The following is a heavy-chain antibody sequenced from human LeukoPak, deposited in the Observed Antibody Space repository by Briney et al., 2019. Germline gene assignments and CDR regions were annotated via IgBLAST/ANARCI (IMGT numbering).Heavy chain of an antibody. CDR2: IYYSGST. J-gene: IGHJ6*03. Sequence: SETLSLTCAVYGGSFSGYYWGWIRQPPGKGLEWIGYIYYSGSTNYNPSLKSRVTISVDTSKNQFSLKLSSVTAADTAVYYCARSVEGYCSGGSCYSYYYYMDVWGKGTTVTVSS. V-gene: IGHV4-59*01. CDR1: GGSFSGYY. D-gene: IGHD2-15*01. CDR3: ARSVEGYCSGGSCYSYYYYMDV.